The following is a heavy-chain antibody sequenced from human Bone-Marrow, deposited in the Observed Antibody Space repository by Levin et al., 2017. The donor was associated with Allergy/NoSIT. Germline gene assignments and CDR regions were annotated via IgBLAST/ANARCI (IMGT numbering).Heavy chain of an antibody. CDR3: ARNWWLDY. D-gene: IGHD2-15*01. J-gene: IGHJ4*02. CDR2: IKPDGSDK. V-gene: IGHV3-7*01. Sequence: TGGSLRLSCAASGFTFSTHWMDWVRQAPGKGLEWVANIKPDGSDKNYVDSVKGRFTISRDNAKNSLYLEMNSLRVEDTAVYYCARNWWLDYWGQGTLVTVSS. CDR1: GFTFSTHW.